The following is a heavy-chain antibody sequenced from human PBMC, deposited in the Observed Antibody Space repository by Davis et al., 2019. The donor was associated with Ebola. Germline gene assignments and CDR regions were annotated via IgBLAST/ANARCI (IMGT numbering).Heavy chain of an antibody. J-gene: IGHJ4*02. Sequence: PGGSLRLSCAASGFTFSSYAMSWVRQAPGKGLEWVSAISGSGGSTYYADSVKGRFTISRDNSKNTLYLQMNSLRAEDTAVYYCAGDSSYYYDSSGYPDYWGQGTLVTVSS. CDR2: ISGSGGST. V-gene: IGHV3-23*01. CDR3: AGDSSYYYDSSGYPDY. CDR1: GFTFSSYA. D-gene: IGHD3-22*01.